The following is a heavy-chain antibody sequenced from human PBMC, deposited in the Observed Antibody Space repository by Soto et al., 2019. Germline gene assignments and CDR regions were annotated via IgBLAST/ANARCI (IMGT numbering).Heavy chain of an antibody. CDR2: ISPSFGTA. V-gene: IGHV1-69*12. D-gene: IGHD5-18*01. J-gene: IGHJ5*02. CDR3: ASHVDTAMSDWFDP. CDR1: GGTFSSYA. Sequence: QVQLVQSGAEVKKPGSSVKVSCKASGGTFSSYAISWVRQAPGQGLEWMGGISPSFGTANYAQKFQGRVTITADESTSTAYMELSSLRSADTAVYYCASHVDTAMSDWFDPWGQGTLDTVSS.